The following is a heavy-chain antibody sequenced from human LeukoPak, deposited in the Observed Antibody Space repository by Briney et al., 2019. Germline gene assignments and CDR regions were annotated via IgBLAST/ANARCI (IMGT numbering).Heavy chain of an antibody. Sequence: GGSLRLSCAASGFTFSSYAMYWVRQAPGKGLEYVSAISTNGGSTYYANSVKGRFTITRDNSKNTLYLQMGSLRAEDMAVYYCAGGSSWYRGIDYWGQGTLVTVSS. V-gene: IGHV3-64*01. CDR1: GFTFSSYA. J-gene: IGHJ4*02. CDR2: ISTNGGST. D-gene: IGHD6-13*01. CDR3: AGGSSWYRGIDY.